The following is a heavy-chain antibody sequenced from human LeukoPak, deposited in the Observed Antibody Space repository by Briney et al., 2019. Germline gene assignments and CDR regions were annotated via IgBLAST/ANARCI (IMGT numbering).Heavy chain of an antibody. CDR1: GGSISSSSYY. Sequence: SETLSLTCTVSGGSISSSSYYWGWIRQPPGKGLEWIGSIYYSGSTYYNPSLKSRVTISVDTSKNQFSLKLSSVTAADTAVYYCARRRGGRHCSSTSCYHPFDYWGQGTLVTVSS. D-gene: IGHD2-2*01. J-gene: IGHJ4*02. CDR3: ARRRGGRHCSSTSCYHPFDY. V-gene: IGHV4-39*01. CDR2: IYYSGST.